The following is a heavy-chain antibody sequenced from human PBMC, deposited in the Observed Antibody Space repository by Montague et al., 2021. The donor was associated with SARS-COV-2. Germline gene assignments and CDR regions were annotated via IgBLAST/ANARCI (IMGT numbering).Heavy chain of an antibody. CDR2: INHSGSP. CDR1: GESVSGFY. V-gene: IGHV4-34*01. J-gene: IGHJ4*02. D-gene: IGHD5-24*01. Sequence: SETLSLTCTVSGESVSGFYWGWIRQPPGEGLEWLGEINHSGSPNYNPSLKSRVTMSLDTSKNQFSLKLSSVTAADTAVYFCARGFRTVEMPTISFDYWGQGTLVTVSS. CDR3: ARGFRTVEMPTISFDY.